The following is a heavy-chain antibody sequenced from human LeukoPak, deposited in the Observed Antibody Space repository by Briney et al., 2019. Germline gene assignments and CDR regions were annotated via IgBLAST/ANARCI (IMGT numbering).Heavy chain of an antibody. J-gene: IGHJ4*02. Sequence: RSLRLSCTASGFTFGDYGMNWVRQAPGKGLEWVSFIRSKAYGGTTEYAASVKGRFTMSRDDSKSIAYLQMNSLKTEDTAVYYCTGSFGELTFFDYWGQGTLVTVSS. CDR1: GFTFGDYG. V-gene: IGHV3-49*04. CDR3: TGSFGELTFFDY. D-gene: IGHD3-10*01. CDR2: IRSKAYGGTT.